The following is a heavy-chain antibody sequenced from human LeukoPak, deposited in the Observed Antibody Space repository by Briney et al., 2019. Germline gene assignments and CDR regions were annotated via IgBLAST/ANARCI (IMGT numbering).Heavy chain of an antibody. CDR2: INPNSGGT. CDR1: GFTFTAYY. CDR3: ARDLGGYCSSTSCPFDY. J-gene: IGHJ4*02. D-gene: IGHD2-2*01. Sequence: ASVKVSCKASGFTFTAYYIHWVRQALGQGLEWMGWINPNSGGTNYAQKFQGRVTMTRDTSISTAYMELSRLRSDDTAVYYCARDLGGYCSSTSCPFDYWGQGTLVTASS. V-gene: IGHV1-2*02.